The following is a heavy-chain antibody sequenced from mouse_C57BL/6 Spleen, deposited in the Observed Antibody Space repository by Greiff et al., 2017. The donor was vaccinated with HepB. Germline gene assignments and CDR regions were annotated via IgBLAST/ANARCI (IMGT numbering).Heavy chain of an antibody. J-gene: IGHJ2*01. CDR3: ARGKSNYGY. CDR2: IDPSDSYT. D-gene: IGHD2-5*01. Sequence: QVQLQQPGAELVKPGASVKLSCKASGYTFTSYWMQWVKQRPGQGLEWIGEIDPSDSYTNYNQKFKGKATLNVDTSSSTAYMQLSSLTSEDSAVYYCARGKSNYGYWGQGTTLTVSS. V-gene: IGHV1-50*01. CDR1: GYTFTSYW.